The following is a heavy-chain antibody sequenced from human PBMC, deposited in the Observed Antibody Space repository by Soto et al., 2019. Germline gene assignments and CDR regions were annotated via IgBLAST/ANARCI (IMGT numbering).Heavy chain of an antibody. CDR2: IYYSGST. CDR1: GGSISSYY. V-gene: IGHV4-59*01. CDR3: ARVAVAGSDAFDI. Sequence: SETLSLTCTVSGGSISSYYWSWIRQPPGKGLEWIGYIYYSGSTNYNPSLKSRVTISVDTSKNQFSLKLSSVTAADTAVYYCARVAVAGSDAFDIWGQGTMVTV. D-gene: IGHD6-19*01. J-gene: IGHJ3*02.